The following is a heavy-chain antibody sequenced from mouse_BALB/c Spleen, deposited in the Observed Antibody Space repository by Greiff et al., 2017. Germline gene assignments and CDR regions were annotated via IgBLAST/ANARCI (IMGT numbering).Heavy chain of an antibody. CDR2: ISSGGSYT. D-gene: IGHD2-4*01. Sequence: EVKLQESGGDLVKPGGSLKLSCAASGFTFSSDGMSWVRQTPDKRLEWVATISSGGSYTYYPDSVKGRFTISRDNAKNTLYLQMSSLKSEDTAMYYCARRATMITSYAMDYWGQGTSVTVSS. V-gene: IGHV5-6*02. CDR1: GFTFSSDG. CDR3: ARRATMITSYAMDY. J-gene: IGHJ4*01.